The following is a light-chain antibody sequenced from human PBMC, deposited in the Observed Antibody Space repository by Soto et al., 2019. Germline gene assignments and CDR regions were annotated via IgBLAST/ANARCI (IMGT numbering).Light chain of an antibody. J-gene: IGLJ2*01. CDR3: QSYDSSLSGSV. CDR2: GNS. CDR1: SSNNGAGYD. Sequence: QSVLTQPPSVSGDPGQRVVISCTGSSSNNGAGYDVHWYQQLPGTAPKLLIYGNSNRPSGVPDRFSGSKSGTSASLAITGLQAEDEADYYCQSYDSSLSGSVFGGGTKLTVL. V-gene: IGLV1-40*01.